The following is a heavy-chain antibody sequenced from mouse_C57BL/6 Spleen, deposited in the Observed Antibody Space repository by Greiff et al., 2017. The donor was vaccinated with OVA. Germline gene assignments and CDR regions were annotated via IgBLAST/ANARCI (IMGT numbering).Heavy chain of an antibody. V-gene: IGHV5-9*01. CDR2: ISGGGGNT. CDR3: ARPFGGDYFDY. Sequence: EVKLVESGGGLVKPGGSLKLSCAASGFTFSSYTMSWVRQTPEKRLEWVATISGGGGNTYYPDSVKGRFTISRDNAKNTLYLQMSSLRSEDTALYYCARPFGGDYFDYWGQGTTLTVSS. D-gene: IGHD3-1*01. CDR1: GFTFSSYT. J-gene: IGHJ2*01.